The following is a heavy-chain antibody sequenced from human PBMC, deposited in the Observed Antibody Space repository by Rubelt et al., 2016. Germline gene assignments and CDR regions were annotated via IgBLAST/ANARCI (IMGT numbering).Heavy chain of an antibody. Sequence: GGVVQPGRSPRLSCAASGFTFSSYAMHWVRQAPGKGLEWVAVISYDGSNKYYADSVKGRFTISRDNSKNTLYLQMNSLRAEDTAVYYCARDGLIVVVPAAISYYCGMDVWGQGTTVTVSS. J-gene: IGHJ6*02. CDR2: ISYDGSNK. V-gene: IGHV3-30*04. D-gene: IGHD2-2*01. CDR1: GFTFSSYA. CDR3: ARDGLIVVVPAAISYYCGMDV.